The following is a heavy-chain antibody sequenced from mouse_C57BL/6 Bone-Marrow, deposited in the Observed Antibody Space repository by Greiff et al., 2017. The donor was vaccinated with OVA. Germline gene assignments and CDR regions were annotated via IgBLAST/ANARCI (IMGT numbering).Heavy chain of an antibody. V-gene: IGHV14-4*01. Sequence: VQLKESGAELVRPGASVKLSCTASGFNIKDDYMHWVKQRPEQGLEWIGWIDPENGDTEYASKFQGKATITADTSSNTAYLQLSSLTSEDTAVYYCTTAITTVVAKYWYFDVWGTGTTVTVSS. CDR2: IDPENGDT. CDR1: GFNIKDDY. CDR3: TTAITTVVAKYWYFDV. D-gene: IGHD1-1*01. J-gene: IGHJ1*03.